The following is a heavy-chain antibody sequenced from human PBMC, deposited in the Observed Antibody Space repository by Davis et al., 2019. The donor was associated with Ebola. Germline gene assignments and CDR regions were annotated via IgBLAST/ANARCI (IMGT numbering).Heavy chain of an antibody. CDR2: INHSGST. CDR3: ARDREDIYYYYYGMDV. CDR1: GGSFSGYY. Sequence: SETLSLTCAVYGGSFSGYYWSWIRQPPGKGLEWIGEINHSGSTNYNPSLKSRVTISVDTSKNQFSLKLSSVTAEDTAVYYCARDREDIYYYYYGMDVWGQGTTVTVSS. V-gene: IGHV4-34*01. D-gene: IGHD2-15*01. J-gene: IGHJ6*02.